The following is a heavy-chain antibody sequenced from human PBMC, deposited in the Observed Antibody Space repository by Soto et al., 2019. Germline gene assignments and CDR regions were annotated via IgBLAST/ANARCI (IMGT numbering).Heavy chain of an antibody. D-gene: IGHD5-18*01. CDR2: ISYDGSNK. Sequence: LRLSCAASGFTFSSYGMHWVRQAPGKGLEWVAVISYDGSNKYYADSVKGRFTISRDNSKNTLYLQMNSLRAEDTAVYYCAKDHFGIQLWSHFDYWGQGTLVTVSS. V-gene: IGHV3-30*18. CDR1: GFTFSSYG. J-gene: IGHJ4*02. CDR3: AKDHFGIQLWSHFDY.